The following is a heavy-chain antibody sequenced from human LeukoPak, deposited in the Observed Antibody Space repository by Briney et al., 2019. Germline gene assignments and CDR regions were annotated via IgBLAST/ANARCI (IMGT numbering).Heavy chain of an antibody. CDR1: GFSLSNQW. V-gene: IGHV3-74*01. J-gene: IGHJ4*02. CDR3: APSPAAQQDY. D-gene: IGHD1-1*01. Sequence: GGSLRLSCAASGFSLSNQWMHWVRQAPGKGLVWVSRIDNDGSSTVYADSVKGRFPICRDNAKNTLYLQMNSLRAEDTALYYCAPSPAAQQDYWGQGILVTVS. CDR2: IDNDGSST.